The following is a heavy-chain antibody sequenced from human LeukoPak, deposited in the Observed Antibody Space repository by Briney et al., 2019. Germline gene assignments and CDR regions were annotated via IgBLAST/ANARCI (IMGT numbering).Heavy chain of an antibody. CDR1: GFTVSSNY. J-gene: IGHJ4*02. V-gene: IGHV3-66*01. D-gene: IGHD3-3*01. CDR3: ARDTRTIFGVVIAYFDY. Sequence: GGSLRLSCAASGFTVSSNYMSWVRQAPGKWLEWVSVIYSGGSTYYADSVKGRFTISRDNSKNTLYLQMNSLRAEDTAVYYCARDTRTIFGVVIAYFDYWGQGTLVTVSS. CDR2: IYSGGST.